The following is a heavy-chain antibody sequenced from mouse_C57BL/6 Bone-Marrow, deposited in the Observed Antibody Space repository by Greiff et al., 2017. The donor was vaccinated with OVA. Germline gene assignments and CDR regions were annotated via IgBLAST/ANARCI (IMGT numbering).Heavy chain of an antibody. V-gene: IGHV1-18*01. CDR2: INPNNGGT. D-gene: IGHD2-3*01. CDR3: ARERNDGYYGLDY. Sequence: VQLQQSGPELVKPGASVKIPCKASGYTFTDYNMDWVKQSHGKSLEWIGDINPNNGGTIYNQKFKGKATLTVDKSSSTAYMELRSLTSEDTAVYYCARERNDGYYGLDYWGKGTTLTVS. J-gene: IGHJ2*01. CDR1: GYTFTDYN.